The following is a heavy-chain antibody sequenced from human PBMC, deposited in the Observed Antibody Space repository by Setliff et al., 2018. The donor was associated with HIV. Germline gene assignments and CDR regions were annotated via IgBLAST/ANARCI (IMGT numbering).Heavy chain of an antibody. J-gene: IGHJ4*02. V-gene: IGHV4-59*01. CDR3: ARAYYDHLWASYRFDY. CDR2: VYHTGNS. CDR1: GGSINRSY. Sequence: SETLSLTCTVSGGSINRSYWSWIRQPPGKGLEWLGNVYHTGNSHYNPSLKSRVTMSVDTSTSQFSLRLTSMTAADTAVYYCARAYYDHLWASYRFDYWGQGTLVTVSS. D-gene: IGHD3-16*02.